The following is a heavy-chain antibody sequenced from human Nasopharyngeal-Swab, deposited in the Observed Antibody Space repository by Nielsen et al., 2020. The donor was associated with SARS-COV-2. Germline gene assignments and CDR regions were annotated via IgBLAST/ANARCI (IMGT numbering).Heavy chain of an antibody. Sequence: SETLSLTCTVSGDSISSNSYYWGWIRQSPGKGLEWIGSFSYSGTTYFNSSLKSRVTISVDTSKNQFSVKLSSVTAADTAVYYCASYYYDSSDYSYWFDPWGQGTLVTVSS. D-gene: IGHD3-22*01. CDR2: FSYSGTT. V-gene: IGHV4-39*01. CDR3: ASYYYDSSDYSYWFDP. J-gene: IGHJ5*02. CDR1: GDSISSNSYY.